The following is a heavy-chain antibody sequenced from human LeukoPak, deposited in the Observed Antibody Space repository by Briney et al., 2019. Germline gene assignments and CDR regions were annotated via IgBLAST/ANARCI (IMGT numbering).Heavy chain of an antibody. V-gene: IGHV3-21*01. CDR2: ISSNGNYV. J-gene: IGHJ4*02. CDR1: GFTFSSYS. CDR3: ARVPSDY. Sequence: PGGSLRLSCAASGFTFSSYSMNWVRQAPGKGLEWVSSISSNGNYVYYADSVRGRFTISRDNAKNSLYLQMNSLRAEDTAVYYCARVPSDYWGQGTLVTVSS.